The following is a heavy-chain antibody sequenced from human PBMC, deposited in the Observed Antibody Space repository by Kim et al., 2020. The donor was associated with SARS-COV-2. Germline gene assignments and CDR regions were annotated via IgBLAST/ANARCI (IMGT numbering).Heavy chain of an antibody. CDR2: VWFDGNK. V-gene: IGHV3-33*01. CDR1: EFSFSTYA. CDR3: AREWSAFDH. Sequence: GGSLRLSCAASEFSFSTYAMHWVRQAPGKGLEWVAVVWFDGNKAYADSVKGRFTISRDISKNTLDLQMNGQSAGDTAVYYCAREWSAFDHWGQGTLVTVSS. D-gene: IGHD2-8*01. J-gene: IGHJ4*02.